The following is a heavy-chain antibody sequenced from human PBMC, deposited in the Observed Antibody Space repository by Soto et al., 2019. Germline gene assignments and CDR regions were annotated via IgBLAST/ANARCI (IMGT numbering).Heavy chain of an antibody. Sequence: GGSLRLSCAASGFTFDDYAMHWVRQAPGKGLEWVSGISWNSGSIGYADSVKGRFTISRDNAKNSLYLQMNSLRAEDTALYYCAKDIAAAGRYYYYYMDVWGKGTTVTVSS. D-gene: IGHD6-13*01. J-gene: IGHJ6*03. V-gene: IGHV3-9*01. CDR3: AKDIAAAGRYYYYYMDV. CDR2: ISWNSGSI. CDR1: GFTFDDYA.